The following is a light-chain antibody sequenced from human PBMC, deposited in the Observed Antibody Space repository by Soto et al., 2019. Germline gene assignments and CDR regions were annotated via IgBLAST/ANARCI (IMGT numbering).Light chain of an antibody. CDR3: SSKRTTASLV. CDR2: EVS. V-gene: IGLV2-14*01. J-gene: IGLJ1*01. Sequence: QSVLTQPASVSGSPGQTITISWTGTSSDVGAYNYVSWYQQHPGKAPKLMIYEVSNRPSGVSDRFSGSKSGNTASLTISGLQAADEADYYCSSKRTTASLVFGTGTKVTVL. CDR1: SSDVGAYNY.